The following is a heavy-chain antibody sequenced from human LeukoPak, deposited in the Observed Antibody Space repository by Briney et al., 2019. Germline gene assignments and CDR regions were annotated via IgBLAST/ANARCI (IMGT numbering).Heavy chain of an antibody. CDR3: AREVGYGDYGVDY. Sequence: GGSLRLSCAASGFTFSSYSMSWLRQAPGKGLEWVSYISSSSTICYADSVKGRFTISRDNAKNSLYLQMNSLRAEDTAVHYCAREVGYGDYGVDYWGQGTLVAVSS. V-gene: IGHV3-48*04. J-gene: IGHJ4*02. CDR2: ISSSSTI. D-gene: IGHD4-17*01. CDR1: GFTFSSYS.